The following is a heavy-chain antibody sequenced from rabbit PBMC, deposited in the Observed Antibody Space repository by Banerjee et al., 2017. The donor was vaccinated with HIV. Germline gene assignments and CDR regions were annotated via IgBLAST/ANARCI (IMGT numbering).Heavy chain of an antibody. CDR2: IYTGGVDST. D-gene: IGHD7-1*01. V-gene: IGHV1S40*01. CDR1: GFTLNSYW. J-gene: IGHJ4*01. CDR3: ARDDDYAGYGYNL. Sequence: QSLKESGGDLVKPGASLTLTCTASGFTLNSYWICWVRQAPGKGLEWIASIYTGGVDSTYYASWAKGRFTISKTSSTTVTLQMTSLTAADTATYFCARDDDYAGYGYNLWGPGTLVTVS.